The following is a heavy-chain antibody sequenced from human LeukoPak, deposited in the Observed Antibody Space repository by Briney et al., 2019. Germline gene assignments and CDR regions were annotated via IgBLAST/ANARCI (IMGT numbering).Heavy chain of an antibody. J-gene: IGHJ4*02. CDR2: ITSRGEST. CDR3: ARDRPNYYGSDGHYYRRDGDY. V-gene: IGHV3-23*01. Sequence: GGSLRLSCAASGFTFSIYAMSWVRQAPGKGLQWVSSITSRGESTWYVDSVKGRFTITRDNSEDTLYLQMHSLRAEDAAVYYCARDRPNYYGSDGHYYRRDGDYWGRGTLVSVSS. CDR1: GFTFSIYA. D-gene: IGHD3-22*01.